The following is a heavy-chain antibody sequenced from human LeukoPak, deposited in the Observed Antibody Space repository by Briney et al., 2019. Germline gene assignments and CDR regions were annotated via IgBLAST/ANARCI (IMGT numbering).Heavy chain of an antibody. V-gene: IGHV3-23*01. CDR2: IGSDYNT. CDR3: AKGKRSPCFVP. J-gene: IGHJ5*02. D-gene: IGHD6-6*01. CDR1: GFTFISYA. Sequence: GGSLRLSCAASGFTFISYAMNWVRQAPGKGLEWVSSIGSDYNTYYADSVKGRFTISRDNSKNTLYLQMNSLTDEDTAAYYCAKGKRSPCFVPWGQGTLVTVSS.